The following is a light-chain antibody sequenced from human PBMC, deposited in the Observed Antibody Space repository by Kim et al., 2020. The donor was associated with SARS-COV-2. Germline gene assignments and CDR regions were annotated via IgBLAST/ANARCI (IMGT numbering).Light chain of an antibody. J-gene: IGKJ4*01. CDR1: RSLLYSPNNKTY. V-gene: IGKV4-1*01. Sequence: TTINCKSSRSLLYSPNNKTYLGWYQQNPRQPPKLLIYWASTRESGVPDRFSGSGSVTDFTLTISNLQAEDVAVYYCHQYYGIPLTFGGGTKVDIK. CDR3: HQYYGIPLT. CDR2: WAS.